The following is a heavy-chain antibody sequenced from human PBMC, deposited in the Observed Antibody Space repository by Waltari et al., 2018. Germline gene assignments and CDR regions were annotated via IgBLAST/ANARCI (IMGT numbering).Heavy chain of an antibody. CDR1: GGSISSGSYY. V-gene: IGHV4-61*09. Sequence: QVQLQESGPGLVKPSQTLSLTCTVSGGSISSGSYYWRWIRQPAGKGLGWIGYIYTSGSINYNPSLKSRVTISVDTSKNQFSLKLSSVTAADTAVYYCARDDGSGSYYNYWGQGTLVTVSS. J-gene: IGHJ4*02. CDR3: ARDDGSGSYYNY. CDR2: IYTSGSI. D-gene: IGHD3-10*01.